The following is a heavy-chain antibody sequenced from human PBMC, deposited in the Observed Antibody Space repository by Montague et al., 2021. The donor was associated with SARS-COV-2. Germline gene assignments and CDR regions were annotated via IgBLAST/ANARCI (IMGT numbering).Heavy chain of an antibody. V-gene: IGHV3-30*09. D-gene: IGHD6-13*01. CDR3: VRTSFIKARIAVAGTTVY. Sequence: SLRLSCAASGFTFNNYAMHWVRQAPGKGLEWVSIISYDGSNKYYADSVKGRFAISRDNSKNTLYLQMNSLTAEYTAVYYCVRTSFIKARIAVAGTTVYWGQGTLVTISS. CDR1: GFTFNNYA. CDR2: ISYDGSNK. J-gene: IGHJ4*02.